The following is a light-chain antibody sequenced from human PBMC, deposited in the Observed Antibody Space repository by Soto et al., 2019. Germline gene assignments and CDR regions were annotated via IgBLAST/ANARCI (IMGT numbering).Light chain of an antibody. J-gene: IGKJ1*01. Sequence: DIQMTQSPSTLSGSVGDRVTITCRASQTISSWLAWYQQKPGKAPKLLIYKASTLKSGVPSRFSGSGSGTEFTLTISSLQPYDLATYYRPHYNIYSAAVGHGT. V-gene: IGKV1-5*03. CDR3: PHYNIYSAA. CDR2: KAS. CDR1: QTISSW.